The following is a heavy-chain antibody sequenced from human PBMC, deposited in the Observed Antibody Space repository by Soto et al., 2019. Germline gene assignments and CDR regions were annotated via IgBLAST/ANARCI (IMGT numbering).Heavy chain of an antibody. V-gene: IGHV1-58*01. CDR2: IVGFSGNT. CDR3: AADNSGYVDSAFDI. CDR1: GFSFSRSA. Sequence: SVKVSCKASGFSFSRSAVHWVRQARGQGLEWIGWIVGFSGNTNYAQRVHQRLSFTRDLSTSTVYMELYNLTSDDTAIYFCAADNSGYVDSAFDIWGQGTAVTVSS. D-gene: IGHD3-22*01. J-gene: IGHJ3*02.